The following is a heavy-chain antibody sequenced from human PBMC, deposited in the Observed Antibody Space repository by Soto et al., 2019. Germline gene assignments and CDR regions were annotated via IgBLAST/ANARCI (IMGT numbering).Heavy chain of an antibody. CDR2: IRSKANSYAT. Sequence: EVQLVESGGGLVQPGGSLKLSCAASGFTFSGSAMHWVRQASGKGLEWVGRIRSKANSYATAYAASVKGRFTISRDDSKNTAYLQMNSLKTEDTAVYYCTSHVEMATIRSSYGMDVWGQGTTVTVSS. V-gene: IGHV3-73*01. D-gene: IGHD5-12*01. CDR1: GFTFSGSA. J-gene: IGHJ6*02. CDR3: TSHVEMATIRSSYGMDV.